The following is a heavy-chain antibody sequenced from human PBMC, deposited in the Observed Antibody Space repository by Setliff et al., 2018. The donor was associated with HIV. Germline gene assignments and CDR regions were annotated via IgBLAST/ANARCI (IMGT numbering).Heavy chain of an antibody. V-gene: IGHV4-59*12. J-gene: IGHJ2*01. CDR2: IYYSGTT. Sequence: SETLSLTCTVSGGSISSYYWTWIRQPPGKGLEWIGYIYYSGTTNYNPSLRSRVTISVDTSKNQFSLKLSSVTAADTAVYYCARDRLDYYDSSGYLDWYFDLWGRGTLVTVSS. CDR3: ARDRLDYYDSSGYLDWYFDL. D-gene: IGHD3-22*01. CDR1: GGSISSYY.